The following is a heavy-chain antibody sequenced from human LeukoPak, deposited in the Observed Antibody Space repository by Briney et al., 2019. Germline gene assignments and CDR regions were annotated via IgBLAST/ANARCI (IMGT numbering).Heavy chain of an antibody. V-gene: IGHV3-7*01. CDR1: GFTFSSYW. Sequence: GGSLRLSCAASGFTFSSYWMSWVRQAPGKGLEWVANIKQDESETYYVDSVKGRFTFSRDNAKNSLYLQMNSLRAEDTAVYYCARDAGGYGFYGDYWGQGTLVTVSS. CDR2: IKQDESET. D-gene: IGHD5-18*01. J-gene: IGHJ4*02. CDR3: ARDAGGYGFYGDY.